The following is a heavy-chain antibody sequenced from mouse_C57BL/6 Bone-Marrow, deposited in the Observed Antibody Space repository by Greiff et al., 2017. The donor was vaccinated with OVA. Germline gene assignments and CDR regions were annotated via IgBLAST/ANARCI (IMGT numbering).Heavy chain of an antibody. V-gene: IGHV1-55*01. Sequence: QVQLQQPGAELVKPGASVKMSCKASGYTFTSYWITWVKQRPGQGLEWIGDIYPGSGSTNYNEKFKSKATLTVDPSSSTAYRQLSSLTSEDSAVYYGAREGYYYGSSPWFAYWGQGTLVTVSA. CDR1: GYTFTSYW. D-gene: IGHD1-1*01. J-gene: IGHJ3*01. CDR3: AREGYYYGSSPWFAY. CDR2: IYPGSGST.